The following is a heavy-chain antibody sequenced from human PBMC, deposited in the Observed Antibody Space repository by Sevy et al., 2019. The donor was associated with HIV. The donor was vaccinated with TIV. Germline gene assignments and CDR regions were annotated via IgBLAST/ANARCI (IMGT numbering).Heavy chain of an antibody. CDR3: TRAPAGGWAV. V-gene: IGHV4-59*01. CDR2: IYYSGNT. D-gene: IGHD6-19*01. CDR1: GGSISTYY. Sequence: SEILSLTCTVSGGSISTYYWSCIRQPPGKGLEWIGHIYYSGNTNYNPSLKSRVTISLDTSKNQFSLNLNSVTAADTAVYYCTRAPAGGWAVWGQGTLVTVSS. J-gene: IGHJ4*02.